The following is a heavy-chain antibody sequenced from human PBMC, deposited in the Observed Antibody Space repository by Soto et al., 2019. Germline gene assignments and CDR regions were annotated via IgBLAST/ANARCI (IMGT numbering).Heavy chain of an antibody. CDR3: AKDDGAGFKS. D-gene: IGHD1-26*01. J-gene: IGHJ4*02. V-gene: IGHV1-69*04. Sequence: QVNLVQSGTEMKKPGSSVMVSCKVSGGDLSNSGISWVRQAPGQGLEWMGGIFPLLAMVDYSQKFQGRVTTSADDCTYTAYMDLGSLRSEDPAVYYCAKDDGAGFKSWGQGTLVIVSS. CDR1: GGDLSNSG. CDR2: IFPLLAMV.